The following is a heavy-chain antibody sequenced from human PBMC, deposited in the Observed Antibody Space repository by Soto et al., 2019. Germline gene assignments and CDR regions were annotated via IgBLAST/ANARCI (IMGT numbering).Heavy chain of an antibody. V-gene: IGHV3-23*01. CDR1: GFTFSSYA. CDR2: ISGSGGST. CDR3: AKVQDIVVVPEEQYYFDY. J-gene: IGHJ4*02. D-gene: IGHD2-2*01. Sequence: EVQLLESGGGLVQPGGSLRLSCEASGFTFSSYAMSWVRQAPGKGLEWVSAISGSGGSTYYADSVKGRFTISRDNSKNTLYLQMNSLRAEDTAVYYCAKVQDIVVVPEEQYYFDYWGQGNLVTVSS.